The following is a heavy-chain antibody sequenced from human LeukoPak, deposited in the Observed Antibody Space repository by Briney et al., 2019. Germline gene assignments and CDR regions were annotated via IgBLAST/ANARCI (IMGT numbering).Heavy chain of an antibody. CDR1: GGSISSGFYY. Sequence: SETLSLTCTVSGGSISSGFYYWGWIRQPPGKGLEWIGSIYYSRTTYYNPSLKSRVTISVDTSRNQFSLKLSSVTAADTAVYYCARAKGDYWGQGTLVTVSS. J-gene: IGHJ4*02. CDR2: IYYSRTT. CDR3: ARAKGDY. V-gene: IGHV4-39*01.